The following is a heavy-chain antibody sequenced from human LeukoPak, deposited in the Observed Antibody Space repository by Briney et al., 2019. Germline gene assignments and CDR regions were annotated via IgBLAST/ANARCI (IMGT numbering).Heavy chain of an antibody. Sequence: SETLSLTCTVSGGSISSYYWSWIRQPPGKGLEWIGYIYYSGSTNYNPSLKSRVTISVDTSKNQFSLKLSSVTAADTAVYYCARMYVYSGYAGDYWGQGTLVTVSS. D-gene: IGHD5-12*01. CDR1: GGSISSYY. CDR2: IYYSGST. J-gene: IGHJ4*02. V-gene: IGHV4-59*08. CDR3: ARMYVYSGYAGDY.